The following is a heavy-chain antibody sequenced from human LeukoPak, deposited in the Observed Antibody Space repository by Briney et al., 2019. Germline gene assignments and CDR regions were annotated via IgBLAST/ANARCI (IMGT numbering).Heavy chain of an antibody. V-gene: IGHV4-34*01. CDR1: GGSISSYY. J-gene: IGHJ4*02. D-gene: IGHD2-2*01. CDR2: INHSGST. CDR3: ARKVSKVRAFDY. Sequence: SETLSLTCTVSGGSISSYYWSWIRQPPGKGLEWIGEINHSGSTNYNPSLKSRVTISVDTSKNQFSLKLSSVTAADTAVYYCARKVSKVRAFDYWGQGTLVTVSS.